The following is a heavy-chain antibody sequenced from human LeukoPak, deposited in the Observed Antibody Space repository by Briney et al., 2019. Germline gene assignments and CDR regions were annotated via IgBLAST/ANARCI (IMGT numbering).Heavy chain of an antibody. CDR3: ARESWDAAMSFDH. J-gene: IGHJ4*02. D-gene: IGHD1-26*01. V-gene: IGHV1-18*01. CDR2: ITTYNGHT. CDR1: GYTFTRYS. Sequence: ASVRVSCMASGYTFTRYSINWVRQAPGQGLEWMGWITTYNGHTNYAQKFQGKVTMATDTSTSTAYMELWSLRSDDTAVYYCARESWDAAMSFDHWGQGTLVTVSS.